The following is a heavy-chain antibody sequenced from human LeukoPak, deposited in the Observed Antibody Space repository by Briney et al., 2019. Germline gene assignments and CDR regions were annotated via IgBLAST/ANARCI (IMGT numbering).Heavy chain of an antibody. J-gene: IGHJ4*02. D-gene: IGHD1-26*01. CDR2: MYYSGNS. V-gene: IGHV4-59*01. Sequence: LXXXXXVXGGSIXXYYWTWIRQPPGKGLEWIGFMYYSGNSNYNPSLKSRVTISVDSSMNQFSLRLSSVTAADTAVYYCARGRSYYTYWGRGTLVTVSS. CDR3: ARGRSYYTY. CDR1: GGSIXXYY.